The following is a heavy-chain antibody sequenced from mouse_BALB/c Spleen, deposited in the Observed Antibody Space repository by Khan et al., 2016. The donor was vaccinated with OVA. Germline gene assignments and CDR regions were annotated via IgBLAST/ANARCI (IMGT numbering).Heavy chain of an antibody. CDR3: ASVKPGSSDSFAY. Sequence: VQLKESGAELMKPGASVKIYCKATGYTFSNYWIEWVKQRPGHGLEWIGEILPGRGSTNYNERLKGKATFTSETYSNTAYMQLSSLTSEDCAVHFCASVKPGSSDSFAYWGQGTILTVSS. CDR2: ILPGRGST. J-gene: IGHJ2*01. D-gene: IGHD1-1*01. V-gene: IGHV1-9*01. CDR1: GYTFSNYW.